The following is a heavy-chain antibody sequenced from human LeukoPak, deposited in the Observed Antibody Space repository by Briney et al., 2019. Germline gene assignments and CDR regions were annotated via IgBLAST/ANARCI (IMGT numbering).Heavy chain of an antibody. Sequence: GGSLRLSCAASGFTFSSYWMSWVRQAPGKGLEWVANIKQDGSEKYYVDSVKGRFTISRDNAKNSLYLQMNSLRAEDTAVYYCARVPRDYYDSSGYYSSYYFDYWGQGTLVTASS. V-gene: IGHV3-7*01. CDR3: ARVPRDYYDSSGYYSSYYFDY. D-gene: IGHD3-22*01. CDR1: GFTFSSYW. CDR2: IKQDGSEK. J-gene: IGHJ4*02.